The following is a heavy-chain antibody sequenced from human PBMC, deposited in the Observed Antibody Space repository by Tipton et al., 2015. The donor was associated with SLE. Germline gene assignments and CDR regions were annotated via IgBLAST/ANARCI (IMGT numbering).Heavy chain of an antibody. V-gene: IGHV4-59*01. Sequence: TLSLTCTVSGGSISSYYWSWIRQPPGKGLEWIGYIYYSGSTNYNPSLKSRVTISVDTSKNQFSLKLSSVTAADTAVYYCARGRFFYSLDYWGQGTLVTVSS. CDR3: ARGRFFYSLDY. CDR2: IYYSGST. D-gene: IGHD2-21*01. CDR1: GGSISSYY. J-gene: IGHJ4*02.